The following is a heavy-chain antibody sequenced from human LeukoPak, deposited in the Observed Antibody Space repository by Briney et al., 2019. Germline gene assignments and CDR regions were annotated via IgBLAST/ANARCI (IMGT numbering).Heavy chain of an antibody. CDR2: IIPIFGTA. Sequence: SVTVSFTASGGTFSIYAISWVRQAPGQGLEWMGGIIPIFGTANYAQKFQGRVTITADESTSTAYMELSSLRSEDTAVYYCAVRLGPIFGVVISYYYGMDVWGQGTTVTVSS. V-gene: IGHV1-69*13. CDR3: AVRLGPIFGVVISYYYGMDV. CDR1: GGTFSIYA. J-gene: IGHJ6*02. D-gene: IGHD3-3*01.